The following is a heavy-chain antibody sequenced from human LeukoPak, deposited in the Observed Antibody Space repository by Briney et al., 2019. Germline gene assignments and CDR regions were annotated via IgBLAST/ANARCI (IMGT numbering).Heavy chain of an antibody. D-gene: IGHD3-22*01. J-gene: IGHJ4*02. V-gene: IGHV1-69*04. CDR1: GGTFSSYA. CDR3: ARGSGYYDSSGYYYPFPCDY. Sequence: GASVKVSCKASGGTFSSYAISWVRQAPGQGLEWMGRVIPILGIANYAQKFQGRVTITADKSTSTAYMELSSLRSEDTAVYYCARGSGYYDSSGYYYPFPCDYWGQGTLVTVSS. CDR2: VIPILGIA.